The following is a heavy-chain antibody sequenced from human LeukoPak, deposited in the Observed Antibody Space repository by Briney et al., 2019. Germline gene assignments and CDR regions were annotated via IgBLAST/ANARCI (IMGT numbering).Heavy chain of an antibody. Sequence: GGFLRLSCAASGFNFNIYNMNWVRQAPGXXXXXXSSISTSXSXIYXAXSXXXXFXXSRDDAKNSLYLLMNSLRAEDTAVYYCARDDSSSKFDYWGQGTLVTVSS. CDR1: GFNFNIYN. CDR3: ARDDSSSKFDY. J-gene: IGHJ4*02. CDR2: ISTSXSXI. V-gene: IGHV3-21*01. D-gene: IGHD6-6*01.